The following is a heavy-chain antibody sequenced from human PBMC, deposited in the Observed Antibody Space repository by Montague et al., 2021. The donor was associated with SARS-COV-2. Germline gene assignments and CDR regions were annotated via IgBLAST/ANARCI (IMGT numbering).Heavy chain of an antibody. CDR3: ARGPHSSSWHYYYYYGMDV. CDR1: GGSFSGYY. V-gene: IGHV4-34*01. CDR2: INHSGST. D-gene: IGHD6-13*01. J-gene: IGHJ6*02. Sequence: SETLSLTCAVYGGSFSGYYWSWIRQPPGKGLEWIGEINHSGSTNYNPSLKSRVTISVDTSKNQFSLKLSSVTAADTAVYYCARGPHSSSWHYYYYYGMDVWSQGTTVTVSS.